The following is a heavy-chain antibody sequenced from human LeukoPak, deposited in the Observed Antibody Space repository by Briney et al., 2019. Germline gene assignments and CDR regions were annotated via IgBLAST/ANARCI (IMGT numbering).Heavy chain of an antibody. D-gene: IGHD2-2*01. Sequence: ETLSLTCTVSGDSISSYYWSWIRQPAGKGLEWIGHIYTSGSASYNPSLKSRVTMSVDTSKNQFSLKLSSVTAADTAVYYCARDWGGSCSSTTCYVLDYWGQGTLVTVSS. V-gene: IGHV4-4*07. CDR3: ARDWGGSCSSTTCYVLDY. CDR2: IYTSGSA. CDR1: GDSISSYY. J-gene: IGHJ4*02.